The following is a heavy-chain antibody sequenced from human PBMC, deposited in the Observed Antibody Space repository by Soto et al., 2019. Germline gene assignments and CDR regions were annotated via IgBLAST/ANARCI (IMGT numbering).Heavy chain of an antibody. Sequence: GGSLRLSCEASGFTFSAFWMHWVRQTPGKGLEWVARINSDGSGTTYADSVQGRFTISRDNAKNTVFLQMTSLRPEDTAVYFCTRVNTLTSAWPFDYWGQGALVTVSS. CDR1: GFTFSAFW. CDR2: INSDGSGT. J-gene: IGHJ4*02. V-gene: IGHV3-74*01. D-gene: IGHD6-19*01. CDR3: TRVNTLTSAWPFDY.